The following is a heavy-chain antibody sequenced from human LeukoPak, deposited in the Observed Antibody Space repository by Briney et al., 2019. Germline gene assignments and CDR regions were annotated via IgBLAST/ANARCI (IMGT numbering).Heavy chain of an antibody. CDR2: IYYSGST. J-gene: IGHJ4*02. D-gene: IGHD6-19*01. Sequence: SETLSLTCTVSGGSISSYYWSWIRQPPGKGLEWVVYIYYSGSTKYNPSLKSRVTIAVDTSKNQFSLKPGSVTAADTAVYYCARVIPGKWLVPSVFDYWGQGTLVTVSS. CDR3: ARVIPGKWLVPSVFDY. CDR1: GGSISSYY. V-gene: IGHV4-59*01.